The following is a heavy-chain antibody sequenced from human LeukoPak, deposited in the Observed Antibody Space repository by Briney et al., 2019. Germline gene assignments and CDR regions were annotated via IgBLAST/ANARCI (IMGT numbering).Heavy chain of an antibody. V-gene: IGHV1-2*02. J-gene: IGHJ4*02. Sequence: GASVKVSCKASGYTFTGYYMHWVRQAPGQGLEWMGWINPNSGGTNYAQKFQGRVTMTRDTSISTAYMELSRLRSDDTAVYYCARDSAVITKYYFDYWGQGTLVTVSS. CDR1: GYTFTGYY. D-gene: IGHD3-22*01. CDR3: ARDSAVITKYYFDY. CDR2: INPNSGGT.